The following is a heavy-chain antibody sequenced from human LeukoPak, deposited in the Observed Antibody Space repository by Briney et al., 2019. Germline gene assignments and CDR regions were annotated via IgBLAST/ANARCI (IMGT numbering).Heavy chain of an antibody. Sequence: SETLSLTCTVSGDSISNADYYYWGWIRQPPGRGLEWVASIYHTWSTYYHPSLKSRVTISVDTSKNQFYLKLPSVTAADTAVYYCARHQILVGATGGWDYWGQGTLVTVSS. CDR1: GDSISNADYYY. CDR2: IYHTWST. V-gene: IGHV4-39*01. J-gene: IGHJ4*02. CDR3: ARHQILVGATGGWDY. D-gene: IGHD1-26*01.